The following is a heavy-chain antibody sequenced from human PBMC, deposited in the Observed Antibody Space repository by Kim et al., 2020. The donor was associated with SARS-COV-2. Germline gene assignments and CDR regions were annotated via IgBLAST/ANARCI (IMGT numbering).Heavy chain of an antibody. CDR1: GYTFTSYG. V-gene: IGHV1-18*01. J-gene: IGHJ6*02. CDR2: ISAYNGNT. D-gene: IGHD6-13*01. CDR3: AREEPGIAGYYGMDV. Sequence: ASVKVSCKASGYTFTSYGISWVRQAPGQGLEWMGWISAYNGNTNYAQKLQGRVTMTTDTSTSTAYMELRSPRSDDTAVYYCAREEPGIAGYYGMDVWGQGTTVTVSS.